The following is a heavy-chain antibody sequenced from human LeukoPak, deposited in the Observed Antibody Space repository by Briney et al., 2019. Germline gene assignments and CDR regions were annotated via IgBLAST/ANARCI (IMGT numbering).Heavy chain of an antibody. Sequence: SETLSLTCTVSGGSMSSFYWSWIRQPLGKGLEWIGYMYYRGRTNYNPSLKSGVTISVDASKNQISLNLTSVTAADTAVYYCARGFSEEGWFDPWGPGTLVTVSS. CDR2: MYYRGRT. CDR3: ARGFSEEGWFDP. V-gene: IGHV4-59*01. J-gene: IGHJ5*02. CDR1: GGSMSSFY.